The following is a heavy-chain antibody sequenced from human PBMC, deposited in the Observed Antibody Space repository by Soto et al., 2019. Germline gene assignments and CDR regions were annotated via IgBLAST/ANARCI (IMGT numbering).Heavy chain of an antibody. V-gene: IGHV5-10-1*01. CDR2: IDPSDSQT. CDR1: GYSFAGYW. CDR3: ARQIYDSDTGPNFQYYFDS. J-gene: IGHJ4*02. Sequence: GESLKLSCKGSGYSFAGYWITWVRQKPGKGLEWMGRIDPSDSQTYYSPSFRGHVTISVTKSITTVFLQWSSLRASDTAMYYCARQIYDSDTGPNFQYYFDSWGQGTPVTVSS. D-gene: IGHD3-22*01.